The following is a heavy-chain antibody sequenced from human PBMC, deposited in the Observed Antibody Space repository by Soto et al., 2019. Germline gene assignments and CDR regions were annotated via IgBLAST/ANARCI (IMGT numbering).Heavy chain of an antibody. D-gene: IGHD3-22*01. V-gene: IGHV4-31*03. Sequence: QVQLQESGPGLVKPSQTLSLTCTVSGGSISSGGYYWSWIRQHPGKGLEWIGYIHYSGSTYYNPSLRSRVTISVDTSKNQFALKLSSVTAADTAVYYCARTTDRSGYCQFWFVPWGQGTLVTVSS. CDR1: GGSISSGGYY. CDR3: ARTTDRSGYCQFWFVP. J-gene: IGHJ5*02. CDR2: IHYSGST.